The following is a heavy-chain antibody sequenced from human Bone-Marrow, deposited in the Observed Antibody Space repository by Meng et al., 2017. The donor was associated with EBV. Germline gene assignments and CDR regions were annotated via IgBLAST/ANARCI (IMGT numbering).Heavy chain of an antibody. CDR3: ARAQLSGYDYTTAY. V-gene: IGHV4-30-4*01. Sequence: LQEWGPGLLRPSQTLSLTCTVSGGSVSSGGYYWGWVRQPPGQGLEWIGNIYYGGTTYYNPSLKSRVSISVDTSKNQFSLELKSVTAADTAVYYCARAQLSGYDYTTAYWGQGTLVTVSS. CDR2: IYYGGTT. J-gene: IGHJ4*02. D-gene: IGHD5-12*01. CDR1: GGSVSSGGYY.